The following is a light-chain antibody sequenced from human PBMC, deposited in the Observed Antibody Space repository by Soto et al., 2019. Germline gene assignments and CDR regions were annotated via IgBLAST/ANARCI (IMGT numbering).Light chain of an antibody. V-gene: IGKV1-5*03. CDR1: QSVNSW. CDR3: QQYNFYPWT. CDR2: QAS. J-gene: IGKJ1*01. Sequence: DIQMTQSPSTLSASVGDRVTITCRASQSVNSWLAWYQQKPGKAPKLLIYQASTLEGGVPSSFSGSGSGTEFTLTISGLQPDDFATYYCQQYNFYPWTFGQGTKVEIK.